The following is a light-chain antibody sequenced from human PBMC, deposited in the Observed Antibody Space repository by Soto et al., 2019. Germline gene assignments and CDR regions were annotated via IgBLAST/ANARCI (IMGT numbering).Light chain of an antibody. Sequence: EIVLTQSPATLSLSPGERATLSCRASQSVSSYLAWYQQKPGQAPRLLIYDASNRATGIPARFSGSGSGTEFTLTIGSLEPEDFAVYYCQQHSNWPRTFGQGTKVDIK. CDR1: QSVSSY. CDR3: QQHSNWPRT. J-gene: IGKJ1*01. V-gene: IGKV3-11*01. CDR2: DAS.